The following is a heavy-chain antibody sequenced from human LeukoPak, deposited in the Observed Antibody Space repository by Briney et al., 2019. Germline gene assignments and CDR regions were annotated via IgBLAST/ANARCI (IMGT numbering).Heavy chain of an antibody. Sequence: GGSRRFSCAASGFTASSNYMSWVRQAPGKGLKWVSVLYSCGSIYYAESVKGRFTISRDNSRNTLYLQMNSLRAEDTAVYYCARGTYYDSSGYHFDYWGQGTLVTVSS. CDR1: GFTASSNY. D-gene: IGHD3-22*01. V-gene: IGHV3-53*01. CDR2: LYSCGSI. CDR3: ARGTYYDSSGYHFDY. J-gene: IGHJ4*02.